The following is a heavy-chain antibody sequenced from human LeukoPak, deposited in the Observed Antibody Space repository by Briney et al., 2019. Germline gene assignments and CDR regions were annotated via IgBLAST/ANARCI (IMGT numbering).Heavy chain of an antibody. V-gene: IGHV1-18*04. CDR3: ARRLLWFGELSLFDY. D-gene: IGHD3-10*01. J-gene: IGHJ4*02. CDR2: ISAYNGNT. Sequence: GASVKLSCKASGYTFTSYGISWVRQAPGQGLGRMGWISAYNGNTNYEQKLQGRVTMTTDTSTSTAYMELRSLRSDDTAVYYCARRLLWFGELSLFDYWGQGTLVTVSS. CDR1: GYTFTSYG.